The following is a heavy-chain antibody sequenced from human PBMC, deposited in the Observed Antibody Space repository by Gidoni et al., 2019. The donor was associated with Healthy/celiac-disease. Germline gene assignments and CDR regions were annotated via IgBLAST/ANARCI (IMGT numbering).Heavy chain of an antibody. CDR1: GFTSSNAW. V-gene: IGHV3-15*01. J-gene: IGHJ6*02. D-gene: IGHD6-6*01. Sequence: EVQLVESGGGWVKPGGSLRLSGAASGFTSSNAWMSWVRQAPGKGLEWVGRIKSKTDGGTTDYAAPVKGRFTISRGDSKNTLYLQMNSLKTEDTAVYYCTGSSFGFYYGMDVWGQGTTVTVSS. CDR3: TGSSFGFYYGMDV. CDR2: IKSKTDGGTT.